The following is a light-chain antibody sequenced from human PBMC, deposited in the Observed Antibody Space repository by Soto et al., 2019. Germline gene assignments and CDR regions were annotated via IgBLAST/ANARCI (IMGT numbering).Light chain of an antibody. CDR1: SSDVGGYNY. V-gene: IGLV2-8*01. CDR3: SSNESCNLYV. Sequence: QSVLTQPPSASGSPGQSVTISCTGTSSDVGGYNYVSWNQQHPGKAPKLMIYEVSKRPSGVPDRFSGSKSGNTAYLGVSGLEYEFYSDYYCSSNESCNLYVFGPVP. J-gene: IGLJ1*01. CDR2: EVS.